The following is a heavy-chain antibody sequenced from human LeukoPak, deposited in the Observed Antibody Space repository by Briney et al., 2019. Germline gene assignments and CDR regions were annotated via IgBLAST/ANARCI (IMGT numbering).Heavy chain of an antibody. CDR1: GFNLKNFW. D-gene: IGHD6-19*01. Sequence: GGSLRLSCAASGFNLKNFWMHWVRHAPGRGLVWVSRSNSDGTITTYADSVKGRFTISRDNSKNTLYLQMNSLRAEDTAVYYCAKSSSLQWLVPFLYWGQGTLVTVSS. CDR3: AKSSSLQWLVPFLY. V-gene: IGHV3-74*01. J-gene: IGHJ4*02. CDR2: SNSDGTIT.